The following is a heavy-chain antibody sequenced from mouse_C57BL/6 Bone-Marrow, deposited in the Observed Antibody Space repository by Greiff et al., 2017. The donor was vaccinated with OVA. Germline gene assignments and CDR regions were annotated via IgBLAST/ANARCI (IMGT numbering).Heavy chain of an antibody. CDR2: IWSGGST. CDR3: AKNGDDADWYFDV. J-gene: IGHJ1*03. D-gene: IGHD2-12*01. V-gene: IGHV2-4*01. CDR1: GFSLTSYG. Sequence: VHLVESGPGLVQPSQSLSITCTVSGFSLTSYGVHWVRQPPGKGLEWLGVIWSGGSTDYNAAFISRLSISKDNSKSQVFFKMNSLQADDTAIYYCAKNGDDADWYFDVWGTGTTVTVSS.